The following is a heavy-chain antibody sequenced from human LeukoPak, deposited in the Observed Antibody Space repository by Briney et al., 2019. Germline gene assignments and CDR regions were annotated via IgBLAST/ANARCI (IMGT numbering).Heavy chain of an antibody. CDR1: GIPFKKYG. J-gene: IGHJ3*01. CDR2: IWHDGSPT. CDR3: VSHYKWDLLVHAFDF. V-gene: IGHV3-33*01. D-gene: IGHD1-26*01. Sequence: GRSLRLSCAVSGIPFKKYGMHWVRQAPGKGLEWVATIWHDGSPTMYADSAKGRFTISRDDSKNMLYLQMNSLRAEDTAEYYCVSHYKWDLLVHAFDFWGQGTRVTVSS.